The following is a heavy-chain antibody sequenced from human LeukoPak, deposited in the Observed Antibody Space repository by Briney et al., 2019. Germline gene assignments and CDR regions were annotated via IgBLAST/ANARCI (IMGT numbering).Heavy chain of an antibody. CDR2: MSGSGGST. Sequence: PGGSLRLSCAASGFTFSSYAMSWVRQAPGKGLEWVSLMSGSGGSTYYADSVKGRFTISRDNSKNTLYLQMNSLRAEDTAVYYCAKGWGSSSAWYFDLWGRGTLVTVSS. V-gene: IGHV3-23*01. D-gene: IGHD7-27*01. CDR3: AKGWGSSSAWYFDL. J-gene: IGHJ2*01. CDR1: GFTFSSYA.